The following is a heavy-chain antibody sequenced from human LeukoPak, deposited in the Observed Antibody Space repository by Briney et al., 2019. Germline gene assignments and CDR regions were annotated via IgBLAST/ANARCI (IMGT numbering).Heavy chain of an antibody. CDR1: GFTFSSYW. CDR3: ARGSGVQVWSSLDY. D-gene: IGHD5-18*01. V-gene: IGHV3-74*01. CDR2: IKSDGIST. Sequence: GGSLRLSCAASGFTFSSYWMYWVRQAPGKGLVWVSRIKSDGISTSYADSVKGRFTFSRDNAKNSLYLQMNSLRAEDTAVYYCARGSGVQVWSSLDYWGQGTLVTVSS. J-gene: IGHJ4*02.